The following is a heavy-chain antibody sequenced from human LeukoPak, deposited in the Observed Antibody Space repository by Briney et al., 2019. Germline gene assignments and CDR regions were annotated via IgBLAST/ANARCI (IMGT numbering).Heavy chain of an antibody. CDR3: AGGRGAGTDYYYYMDV. V-gene: IGHV1-69*05. Sequence: SVKVSCKASGGTFSGYAISWVRQAPGQGLEWMGGIIPIFGTANYAQKFQGRVTITTDESTSTAYMELSSLRSEDTAVYYCAGGRGAGTDYYYYMDVWGKGTTVTVSS. CDR1: GGTFSGYA. J-gene: IGHJ6*03. D-gene: IGHD1-1*01. CDR2: IIPIFGTA.